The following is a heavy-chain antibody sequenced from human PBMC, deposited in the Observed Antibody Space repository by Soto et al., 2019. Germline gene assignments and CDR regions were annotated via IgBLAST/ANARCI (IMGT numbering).Heavy chain of an antibody. V-gene: IGHV2-5*02. Sequence: QITLKESGPTLVKPTQTLTLTCTFSGFSLSTSGVGVGWIRQPPGKALEWLALIYWDDDKRYSPSLKSRLTITKDTSKNQVVLTMTNMDPVDTATYYCARRYCSGGSCYIDWFDPWGQGTLVTVSS. CDR1: GFSLSTSGVG. CDR3: ARRYCSGGSCYIDWFDP. CDR2: IYWDDDK. J-gene: IGHJ5*02. D-gene: IGHD2-15*01.